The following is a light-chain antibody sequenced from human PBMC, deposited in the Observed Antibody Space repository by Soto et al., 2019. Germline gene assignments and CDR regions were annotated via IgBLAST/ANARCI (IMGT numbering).Light chain of an antibody. V-gene: IGLV2-8*01. Sequence: LTQPPSASGSPGQSVTISCTGTSSDVGGYNYVSWYQQHPGKAPKLMIYEVSKRPSGVPDRFSGSKSGNTASLTVSGLQAEDEADYYCSSYAGSSYVFGTGTKLTVL. J-gene: IGLJ1*01. CDR3: SSYAGSSYV. CDR1: SSDVGGYNY. CDR2: EVS.